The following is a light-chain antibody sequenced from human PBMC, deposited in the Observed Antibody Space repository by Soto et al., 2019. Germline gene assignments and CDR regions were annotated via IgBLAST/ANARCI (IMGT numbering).Light chain of an antibody. CDR2: DVT. J-gene: IGLJ2*01. CDR3: SSYITSSTLVV. CDR1: SSDIGGYSY. Sequence: QSVLTQPASVSGSPGQSITISCTGTSSDIGGYSYVSWYQQHPGKAPKLMIYDVTNRPSGVSNRFSGSKSGNTASLTISGLQAEDEADYYCSSYITSSTLVVFGGGTKLTVL. V-gene: IGLV2-14*01.